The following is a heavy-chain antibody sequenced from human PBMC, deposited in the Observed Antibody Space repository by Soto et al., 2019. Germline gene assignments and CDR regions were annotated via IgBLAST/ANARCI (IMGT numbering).Heavy chain of an antibody. CDR2: TYYRSEWYN. D-gene: IGHD5-12*01. CDR1: GDSVSSNSAA. J-gene: IGHJ5*02. Sequence: SQTISLTCAISGDSVSSNSAAWNWIRQSPSRGLEWLGRTYYRSEWYNDYAVSVKSRITINPDTSKNQFSLQLNSVTPEDTAVYYCAREPSAQWLRFGWFDPWGQGTLVTVSS. CDR3: AREPSAQWLRFGWFDP. V-gene: IGHV6-1*01.